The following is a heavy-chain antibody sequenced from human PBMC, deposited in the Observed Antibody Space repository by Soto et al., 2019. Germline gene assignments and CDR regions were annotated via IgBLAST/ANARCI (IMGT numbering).Heavy chain of an antibody. D-gene: IGHD3-22*01. V-gene: IGHV3-21*01. J-gene: IGHJ4*02. Sequence: GGSLRHSCTASGVNFISYSMNWVRQATGKGLEWVSSISSSSSYIYYADSVKGRFTISRDNAKNSLYLQMNSLRAEDTAVYYCARAPYYYDSSGYYGYWGQGTLVTVS. CDR2: ISSSSSYI. CDR3: ARAPYYYDSSGYYGY. CDR1: GVNFISYS.